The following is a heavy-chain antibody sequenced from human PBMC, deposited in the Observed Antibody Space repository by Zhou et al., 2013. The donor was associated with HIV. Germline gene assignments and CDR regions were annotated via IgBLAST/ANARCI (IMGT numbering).Heavy chain of an antibody. V-gene: IGHV1-69*12. Sequence: QVQLLQSGAEVKKPGSSVKVSCQASGGTFNTISWVRQAPGQGLEWMGGIIPIFGTANYAQKFQGRVTIIADESTSTAYMEVRSLRSDDTAVYYCATVFFDRSDYWGQGNPGHRLL. CDR1: GGTFNT. CDR3: ATVFFDRSDY. D-gene: IGHD3-9*01. J-gene: IGHJ4*02. CDR2: IIPIFGTA.